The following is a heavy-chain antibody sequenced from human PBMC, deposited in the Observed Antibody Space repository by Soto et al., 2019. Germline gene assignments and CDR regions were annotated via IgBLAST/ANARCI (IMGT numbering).Heavy chain of an antibody. J-gene: IGHJ4*02. CDR2: IYYSGST. CDR1: GGSISSYY. D-gene: IGHD6-13*01. V-gene: IGHV4-59*01. Sequence: QVQLQESGPGLVKPSETLSLTCTVSGGSISSYYWSWIRQPPGKGLEWIGYIYYSGSTNYNPSLKSRVTISVDTSKNQFSLKLSSVTAADTAVYYCARGFYSSRDYFDYWGQGTLVTVSS. CDR3: ARGFYSSRDYFDY.